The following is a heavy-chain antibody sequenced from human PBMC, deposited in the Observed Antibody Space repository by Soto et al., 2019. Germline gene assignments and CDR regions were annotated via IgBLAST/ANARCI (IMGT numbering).Heavy chain of an antibody. V-gene: IGHV1-3*01. CDR1: GYTFTSYA. CDR3: ARAQGYCSGGSGYRDYYYYGMDV. J-gene: IGHJ6*02. CDR2: INAGNGNT. Sequence: ASVKVSCKASGYTFTSYAMHWVRQAPGQRLEWMGWINAGNGNTKYSQKFQGRVTITRDTSARTAYMELSSLRSEDTAVYYCARAQGYCSGGSGYRDYYYYGMDVWGQGTTVTVSS. D-gene: IGHD2-15*01.